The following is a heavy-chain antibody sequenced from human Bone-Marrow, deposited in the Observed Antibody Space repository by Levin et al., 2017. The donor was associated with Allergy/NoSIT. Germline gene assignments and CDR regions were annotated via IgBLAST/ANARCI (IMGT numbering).Heavy chain of an antibody. CDR1: GFHFTTYG. V-gene: IGHV3-33*01. D-gene: IGHD4-17*01. Sequence: LSLTCAASGFHFTTYGFHWVRRAPDKGLEWVSVIWHDGSLQYYGASVRGRFTISRDNSKNTVYLQMNSLRAEDTAVYFCARDLSYGSLHFDSWGQGTRVTVSS. CDR3: ARDLSYGSLHFDS. J-gene: IGHJ4*02. CDR2: IWHDGSLQ.